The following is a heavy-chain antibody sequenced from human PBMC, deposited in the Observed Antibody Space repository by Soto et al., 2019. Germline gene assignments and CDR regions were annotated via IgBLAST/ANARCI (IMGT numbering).Heavy chain of an antibody. D-gene: IGHD6-19*01. CDR3: ARVDRSGWTPNFFDY. V-gene: IGHV4-38-2*01. CDR1: GFSIGSGYY. J-gene: IGHJ4*02. Sequence: PSETLSLTCGVSGFSIGSGYYWGWVRQPPGKGLEWIGTIYHGGSTFYNPSLKSRVTISVDTSKNQFSLKLSSVTAADTALYYCARVDRSGWTPNFFDYWGQGTLVTVSS. CDR2: IYHGGST.